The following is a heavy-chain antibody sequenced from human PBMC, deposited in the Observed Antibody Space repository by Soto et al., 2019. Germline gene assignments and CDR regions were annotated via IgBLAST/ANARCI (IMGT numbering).Heavy chain of an antibody. CDR1: GFTFSRYG. D-gene: IGHD4-17*01. CDR2: IWNDGSKQ. Sequence: GGSLRLSCVASGFTFSRYGIHWVRQAPGKGLEWVAVIWNDGSKQVYDDSVKGRFTISRDNSKNTLYLEMESLRDEDTSVYYCARDDDYEANAIDLCGQGTLVTVSS. J-gene: IGHJ5*02. V-gene: IGHV3-33*01. CDR3: ARDDDYEANAIDL.